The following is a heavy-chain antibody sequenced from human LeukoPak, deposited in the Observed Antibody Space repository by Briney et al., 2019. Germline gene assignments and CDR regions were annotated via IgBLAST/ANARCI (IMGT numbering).Heavy chain of an antibody. CDR2: IYYSGST. Sequence: SETLFLTCTVSGGSISSYYWSWIRQPPGKGLEWIGYIYYSGSTNYNPSLKSRVTISVDTSKNQFSLKLSSVTAADTAVYYCARDDPYYDILTGHYGMDVWGKGTTVTVSS. V-gene: IGHV4-59*01. J-gene: IGHJ6*04. D-gene: IGHD3-9*01. CDR1: GGSISSYY. CDR3: ARDDPYYDILTGHYGMDV.